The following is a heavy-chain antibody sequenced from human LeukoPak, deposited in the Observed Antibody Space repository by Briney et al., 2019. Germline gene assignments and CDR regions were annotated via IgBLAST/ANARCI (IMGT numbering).Heavy chain of an antibody. J-gene: IGHJ4*02. D-gene: IGHD4-17*01. CDR3: AREYGDFDY. CDR2: INASGRT. V-gene: IGHV4-4*07. CDR1: GGSISSSY. Sequence: SETLSLTCTVSGGSISSSYWSWIRPTAGKGLEWIGRINASGRTNYNSSLKSRVTMSVDTSKNQFSLKVKSVTAADTAVYYCAREYGDFDYWGQGTLVTVSS.